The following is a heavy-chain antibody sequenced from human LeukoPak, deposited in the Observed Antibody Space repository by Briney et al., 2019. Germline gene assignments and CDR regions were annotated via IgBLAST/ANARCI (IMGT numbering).Heavy chain of an antibody. CDR1: GFTFANYA. J-gene: IGHJ4*02. CDR2: ISSTSAI. CDR3: ARDDKWAFDY. Sequence: GGSLRLSCAASGFTFANYALNWFRHTPGKGLEWLSYISSTSAIYYADSVKGRFTISRDNAKKSLYLQMNSLRAEDTAVYYCARDDKWAFDYWGQGTLVTVPS. V-gene: IGHV3-69-1*02. D-gene: IGHD1-26*01.